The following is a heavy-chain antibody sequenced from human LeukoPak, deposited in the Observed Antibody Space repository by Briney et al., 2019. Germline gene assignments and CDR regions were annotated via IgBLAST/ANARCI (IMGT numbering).Heavy chain of an antibody. V-gene: IGHV3-21*01. CDR3: ARGYCSGGSCYSP. D-gene: IGHD2-15*01. CDR2: ISSSSSYI. J-gene: IGHJ5*02. Sequence: PGGSLRLSYAASGFTSSSYSMNWVRQAPGKGLEWVSSISSSSSYIYYADSVKGRFTISRDNAKNSLYLQMNSLRAEDTAVYYCARGYCSGGSCYSPWGQGTLVTVSS. CDR1: GFTSSSYS.